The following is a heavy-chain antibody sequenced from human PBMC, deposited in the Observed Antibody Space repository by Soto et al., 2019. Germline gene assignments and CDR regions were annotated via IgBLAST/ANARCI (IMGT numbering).Heavy chain of an antibody. Sequence: SQTLSLTCAVYGGSFSGYYWSWIRQPPGKGLEWIGEINHSGSTNYNPSLKSRVTISVDTSKNQFSLKLNSVTAADTAVYYCAREPPGYCTNGVCSRIYYFDYWGQGTLVTVSS. CDR3: AREPPGYCTNGVCSRIYYFDY. CDR2: INHSGST. V-gene: IGHV4-34*01. CDR1: GGSFSGYY. D-gene: IGHD2-8*01. J-gene: IGHJ4*02.